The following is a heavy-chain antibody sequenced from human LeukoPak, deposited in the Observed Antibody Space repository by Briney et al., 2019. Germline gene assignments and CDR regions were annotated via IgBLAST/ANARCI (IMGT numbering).Heavy chain of an antibody. Sequence: PGGSLRLSCAASGFTVSSNYISWVRQAPGKGLEWVSVIYSGGSTYYADSVKGRFTISRDNSKNTLYLQMSSLRAEDTAVYYCARESRTWGAFDIWGQGTMVTVSS. CDR3: ARESRTWGAFDI. CDR1: GFTVSSNY. CDR2: IYSGGST. V-gene: IGHV3-53*01. J-gene: IGHJ3*02. D-gene: IGHD7-27*01.